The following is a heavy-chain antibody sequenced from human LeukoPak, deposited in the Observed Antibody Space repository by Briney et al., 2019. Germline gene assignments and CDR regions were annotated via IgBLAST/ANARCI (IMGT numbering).Heavy chain of an antibody. Sequence: PGRSLRLSCAASGFTFSSYGIHWVRQAPGKGLERVAVIWYDGSNKYYTDSVKGRFTISRDNSKNTLYLQMNSLRAEDTAVYYCAKDVAANCKEGPAYWGQGTLVTVSS. CDR2: IWYDGSNK. CDR1: GFTFSSYG. V-gene: IGHV3-33*06. D-gene: IGHD1-1*01. CDR3: AKDVAANCKEGPAY. J-gene: IGHJ4*02.